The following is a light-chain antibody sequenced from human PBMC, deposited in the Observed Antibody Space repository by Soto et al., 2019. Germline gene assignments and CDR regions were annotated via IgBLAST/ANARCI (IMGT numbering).Light chain of an antibody. CDR3: CSYAGSSTCV. V-gene: IGLV2-23*01. J-gene: IGLJ1*01. CDR2: EGS. CDR1: SSDVGSYNL. Sequence: QSALTQPASVSGSPGQSITISCTGTSSDVGSYNLVSWYQQHPGKAPKLMIYEGSKRPSGVSNRFSGSKSGNTASLTISGRQAEDAADYYCCSYAGSSTCVFGTGTKLTVL.